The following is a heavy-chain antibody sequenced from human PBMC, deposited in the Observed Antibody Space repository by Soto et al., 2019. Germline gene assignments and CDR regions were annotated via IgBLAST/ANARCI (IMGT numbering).Heavy chain of an antibody. V-gene: IGHV1-2*04. CDR2: INPNSGGT. CDR3: ARDQIRVAAAQNYYYYCGMDV. J-gene: IGHJ6*01. Sequence: GASVKVSCKASGYTFTGYYMHWVRQAPGQGLEWMGWINPNSGGTNYAQKFQGWVTMTRDTSISTAYMELSRLRSDDTAVYYCARDQIRVAAAQNYYYYCGMDVCGQGTTVSVSS. CDR1: GYTFTGYY. D-gene: IGHD6-13*01.